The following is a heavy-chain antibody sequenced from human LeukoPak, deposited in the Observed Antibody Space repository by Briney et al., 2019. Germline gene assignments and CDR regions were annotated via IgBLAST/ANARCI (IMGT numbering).Heavy chain of an antibody. CDR1: GFTFSSYW. V-gene: IGHV3-7*01. CDR3: ARGALAAAGTNWYFDL. CDR2: IKQDGSEK. D-gene: IGHD6-13*01. J-gene: IGHJ2*01. Sequence: GGSLRLSCAASGFTFSSYWMSWVRQAPGKGLEWVANIKQDGSEKYYVDSVKGRFTISRDNAKNSLYLQMNSLRAEDTAVYYCARGALAAAGTNWYFDLWGRGTLVTVSS.